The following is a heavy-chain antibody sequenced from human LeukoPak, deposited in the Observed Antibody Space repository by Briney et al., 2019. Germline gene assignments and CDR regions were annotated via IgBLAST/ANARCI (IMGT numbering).Heavy chain of an antibody. J-gene: IGHJ6*02. CDR3: ARDPCSSTSCFSRMDV. CDR2: IWSDGSNE. Sequence: GRSLRLSCTASGFTFGHSAMHWVRQAPGKGLEWVAVIWSDGSNENYADSVKGRFTISRDTSKNTLYLQMNSLRAEDTAVYHCARDPCSSTSCFSRMDVWGQGTTVTVSS. CDR1: GFTFGHSA. D-gene: IGHD2-2*01. V-gene: IGHV3-33*08.